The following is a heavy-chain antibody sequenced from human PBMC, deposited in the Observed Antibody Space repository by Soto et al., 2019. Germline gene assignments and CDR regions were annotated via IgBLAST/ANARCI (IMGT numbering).Heavy chain of an antibody. Sequence: EVQLLESGGDLIQPGGSLRLSCVASGLTFGSRAMSWVRQSPGEGLEWVSTITDTGGDAKYADSVRGRFATSRDNSKNTLYLQMNSLRAEDTAVYYCARDKAIFGVVTKTGAFDIWGQGTMVTVSS. CDR3: ARDKAIFGVVTKTGAFDI. J-gene: IGHJ3*02. CDR2: ITDTGGDA. D-gene: IGHD3-3*01. V-gene: IGHV3-23*01. CDR1: GLTFGSRA.